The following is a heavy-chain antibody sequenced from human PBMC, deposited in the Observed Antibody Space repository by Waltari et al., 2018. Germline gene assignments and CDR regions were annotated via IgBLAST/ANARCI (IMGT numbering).Heavy chain of an antibody. V-gene: IGHV1-8*03. J-gene: IGHJ4*02. CDR1: GYTFTSYD. Sequence: QVQLVQSGAEVKKPGASVKVSCQASGYTFTSYDINWVRQAPGQGLGCRGVMNPSSGNTGNAQKVQGRVTITRNTSISTAYMELSSLRSEETAVYYCARGWYSSGWYAPVDYWGQGTLVTVAS. D-gene: IGHD6-19*01. CDR3: ARGWYSSGWYAPVDY. CDR2: MNPSSGNT.